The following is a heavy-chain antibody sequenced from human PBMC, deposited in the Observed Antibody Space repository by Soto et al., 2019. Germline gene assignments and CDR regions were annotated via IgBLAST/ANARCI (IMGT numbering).Heavy chain of an antibody. CDR3: ARDRGTTVTTVFYY. D-gene: IGHD4-4*01. CDR1: GGTFSCYA. V-gene: IGHV1-69*06. Sequence: GASVKVSCKASGGTFSCYAIRWVRQAPGQGLEWLGGIIPIFGTANYAQKFQGRVTITADKSTSTAYMELSSLRSEDTAVYYCARDRGTTVTTVFYYWGQGTLVTVSS. J-gene: IGHJ4*02. CDR2: IIPIFGTA.